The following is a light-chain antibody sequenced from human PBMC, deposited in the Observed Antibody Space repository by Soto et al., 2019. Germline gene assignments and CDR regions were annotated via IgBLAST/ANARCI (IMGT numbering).Light chain of an antibody. J-gene: IGKJ5*01. CDR1: QGISSY. Sequence: IQLTQSPSSLSASVGDRVTITCRASQGISSYLAWYQQKPGKAPKLLIYGASTLEGGVPFRFSGSGSGTDFTLISRTVQPEDFATYYCQQLNTYPITFGQGTRLEIK. V-gene: IGKV1-9*01. CDR2: GAS. CDR3: QQLNTYPIT.